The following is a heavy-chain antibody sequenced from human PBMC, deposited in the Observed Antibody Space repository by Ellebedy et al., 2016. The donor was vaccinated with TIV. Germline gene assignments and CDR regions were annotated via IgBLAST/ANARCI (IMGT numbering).Heavy chain of an antibody. CDR1: GYTFTSYG. Sequence: ASVKVSXXASGYTFTSYGISWVRQAPGQGLEWMGWISAYNGNTNYAQKLQGRVTMTTDTSTSTAYMELRSLRSDDTAVYYCARSFTMIVVVNLGDAFDIWGQGTMVTVSS. CDR2: ISAYNGNT. J-gene: IGHJ3*02. V-gene: IGHV1-18*04. D-gene: IGHD3-22*01. CDR3: ARSFTMIVVVNLGDAFDI.